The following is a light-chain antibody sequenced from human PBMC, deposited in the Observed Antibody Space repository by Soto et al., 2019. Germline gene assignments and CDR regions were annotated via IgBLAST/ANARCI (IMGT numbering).Light chain of an antibody. V-gene: IGKV1-17*01. J-gene: IGKJ1*01. CDR1: QSIGNN. CDR2: GTS. CDR3: LQHETYPRT. Sequence: DIQMTQSPSSLSASVGDRFTITFRASQSIGNNLGWYQQKPGKAPQRLIYGTSNLQTGVPSRFSGSGSGTEFTLTISSLQSEDFATYYCLQHETYPRTFGQGTKVDIK.